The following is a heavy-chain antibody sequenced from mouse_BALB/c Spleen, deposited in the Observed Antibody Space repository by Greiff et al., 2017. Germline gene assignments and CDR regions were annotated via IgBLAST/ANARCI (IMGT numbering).Heavy chain of an antibody. D-gene: IGHD2-12*01. CDR3: ARARRAMDY. V-gene: IGHV5-6-3*01. Sequence: EVQVVESGGGLVQPGGSLKLSCAASGFTFSSYGMSWVRQTPDKRLELVATINSNGGSTYYPDSVKGRFTISRDNAKNTLYLQMSSLKSEDTAMYYCARARRAMDYWGQGTSVTVSS. CDR1: GFTFSSYG. CDR2: INSNGGST. J-gene: IGHJ4*01.